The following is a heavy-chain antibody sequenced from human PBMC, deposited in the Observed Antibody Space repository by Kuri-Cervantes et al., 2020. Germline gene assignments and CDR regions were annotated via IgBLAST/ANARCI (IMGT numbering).Heavy chain of an antibody. CDR1: GFTVSSNY. V-gene: IGHV3-66*03. CDR3: ARGHSSGGRATYDY. CDR2: IYSCGST. Sequence: GESLKIFCAASGFTVSSNYMSWVRQAPGKGLEWVSVIYSCGSTYYADSVKGRFTISRDNAKNSLYLQMNSLRAEDTAVYYCARGHSSGGRATYDYWGQGTLVTVSS. D-gene: IGHD6-19*01. J-gene: IGHJ4*02.